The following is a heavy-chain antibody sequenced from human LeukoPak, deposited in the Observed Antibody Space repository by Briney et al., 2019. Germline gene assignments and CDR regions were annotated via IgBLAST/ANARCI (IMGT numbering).Heavy chain of an antibody. CDR1: GFTVRSTY. J-gene: IGHJ4*02. Sequence: GGSLRLSCAASGFTVRSTYMSWVRQAPGKGLEWVSLLFGTDTTFYADSVKGRFAISRDDAQNTLYLQMNSLRAEDTAMYYCAKDNPLDYWGQGTLVIVSS. CDR3: AKDNPLDY. CDR2: LFGTDTT. V-gene: IGHV3-66*01. D-gene: IGHD1-14*01.